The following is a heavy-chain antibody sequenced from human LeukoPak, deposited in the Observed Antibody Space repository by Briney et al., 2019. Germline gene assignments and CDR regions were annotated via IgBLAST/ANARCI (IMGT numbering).Heavy chain of an antibody. CDR3: ARCTASCYANAFDV. Sequence: GGSLRLSCATSGFTFNNNAMSWVRQAPGKGLEWVSAINGGGDATEYADSVKGRFTISRDNSKNTLYLQMNGLRPDDTAVYYCARCTASCYANAFDVWGQGTLLTVSS. J-gene: IGHJ3*01. V-gene: IGHV3-23*01. D-gene: IGHD2-2*01. CDR2: INGGGDAT. CDR1: GFTFNNNA.